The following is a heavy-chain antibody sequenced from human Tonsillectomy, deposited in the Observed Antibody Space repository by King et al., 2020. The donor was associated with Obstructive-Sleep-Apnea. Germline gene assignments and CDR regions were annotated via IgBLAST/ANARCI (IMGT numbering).Heavy chain of an antibody. CDR1: GYSFTNYW. D-gene: IGHD3-16*01. V-gene: IGHV5-10-1*03. CDR2: IDPSDSYT. Sequence: DVQLVESGAEMKKPGESLRISCKPSGYSFTNYWITWVRQMPGKGLEWMGRIDPSDSYTNYGPSFQGQVTISTDKSNRTAYLQWNNLKASDTAMYYCARQFYETPDPPDAFYFWGQGTMVIVSS. J-gene: IGHJ3*01. CDR3: ARQFYETPDPPDAFYF.